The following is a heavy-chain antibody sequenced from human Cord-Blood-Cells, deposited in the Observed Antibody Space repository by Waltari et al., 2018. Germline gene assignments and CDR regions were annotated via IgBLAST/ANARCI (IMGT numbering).Heavy chain of an antibody. Sequence: QVQLVQSGAAVKKPGSSVKVSCKAAGGTLSSYAISGVRQAPGQGLAWMGGIIPIFGTANYAQKFQGRVTITADESTSTAYMELSSLRSEDTAVYYCAKAAGSGSYFSYYYGMDVWGQGTTVTVSS. V-gene: IGHV1-69*01. J-gene: IGHJ6*02. CDR2: IIPIFGTA. CDR1: GGTLSSYA. D-gene: IGHD3-10*01. CDR3: AKAAGSGSYFSYYYGMDV.